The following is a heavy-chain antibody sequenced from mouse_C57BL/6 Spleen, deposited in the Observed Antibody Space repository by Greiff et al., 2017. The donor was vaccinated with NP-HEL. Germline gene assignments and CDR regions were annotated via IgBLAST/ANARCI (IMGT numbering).Heavy chain of an antibody. CDR2: IWSDGST. CDR3: ARDYYGSSYAMDY. D-gene: IGHD1-1*01. CDR1: GFSFTSYG. V-gene: IGHV2-6*03. J-gene: IGHJ4*01. Sequence: QVQLKESGPGLVAPSQSLSITCTVSGFSFTSYGVHWVRQPPGKGLEWLVVIWSDGSTTYNSALKSRLSISKDNSKSQVFLKMNSLQTDDTAMYYCARDYYGSSYAMDYWGQGTSVTVSS.